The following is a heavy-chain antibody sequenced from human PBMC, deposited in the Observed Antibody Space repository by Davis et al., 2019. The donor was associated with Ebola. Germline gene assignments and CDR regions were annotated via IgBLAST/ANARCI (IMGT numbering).Heavy chain of an antibody. Sequence: PSETLSLTCTVSGGSVSSGSYYWSWIRQPPGKGLEWIGYIYYSGSTNYNPSLKSRVTISVDTSKNQFSLKLSSVTAADTAVYYCARGKFRYYYGSGSRRADPSTFDYWGQGTLVTVSS. CDR2: IYYSGST. CDR1: GGSVSSGSYY. J-gene: IGHJ4*02. D-gene: IGHD3-10*01. V-gene: IGHV4-61*01. CDR3: ARGKFRYYYGSGSRRADPSTFDY.